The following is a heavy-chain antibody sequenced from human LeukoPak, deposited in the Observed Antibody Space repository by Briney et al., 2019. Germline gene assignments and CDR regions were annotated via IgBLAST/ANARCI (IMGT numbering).Heavy chain of an antibody. D-gene: IGHD2-2*01. CDR2: IWYDGSNK. CDR1: GFTFSSYG. CDR3: ARDRATKYCSSTSCYGGDWFDP. V-gene: IGHV3-33*01. J-gene: IGHJ5*02. Sequence: GGSLRLSCAASGFTFSSYGMHWVRQAPGKGLEWVAVIWYDGSNKYYADSVKGRFTISRDNSKNTLYLQMNSLRAEDTAVYYCARDRATKYCSSTSCYGGDWFDPWGQGTLVTVSS.